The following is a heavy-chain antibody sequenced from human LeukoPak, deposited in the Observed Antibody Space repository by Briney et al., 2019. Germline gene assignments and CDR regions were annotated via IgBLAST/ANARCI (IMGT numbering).Heavy chain of an antibody. D-gene: IGHD3-22*01. Sequence: KTSETLPLTCTVSGGSISSYYWSWIRQPPGKGLEWIGYIYTSGSTNYNPSLKSRVTISVDTSKNQFSLKLSSVTAADTAVYYCARVKDYYDSSGSPYYFDYWGQGTLVTVSS. CDR2: IYTSGST. J-gene: IGHJ4*02. CDR3: ARVKDYYDSSGSPYYFDY. V-gene: IGHV4-4*09. CDR1: GGSISSYY.